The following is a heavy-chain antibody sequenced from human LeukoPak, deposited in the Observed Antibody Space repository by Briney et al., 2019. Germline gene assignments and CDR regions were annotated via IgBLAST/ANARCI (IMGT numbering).Heavy chain of an antibody. Sequence: GGSLRLSCAASGFTFSSYAMSWVRQAPGKGLEWVSAISGSGGSTYYADSVKGRFTISRDNSKNTLYLQMNSLRAEDTAVYYCARDPDSSSWYLSVAFDYWGQGTLVTVPS. D-gene: IGHD6-13*01. CDR1: GFTFSSYA. CDR2: ISGSGGST. V-gene: IGHV3-23*01. CDR3: ARDPDSSSWYLSVAFDY. J-gene: IGHJ4*02.